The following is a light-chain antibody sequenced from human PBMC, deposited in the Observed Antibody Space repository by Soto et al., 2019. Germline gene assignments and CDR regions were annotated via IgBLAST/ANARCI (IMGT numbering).Light chain of an antibody. CDR3: CSYAGTYTLWV. CDR1: SSDVGGYNY. J-gene: IGLJ3*02. Sequence: QSALTQPRSVSGSPGQSVTISCTGTSSDVGGYNYVSWYQQHPGKAPKLMIYDVIKRPSGVPDRFSGSKSGNTASLTISGLQAEDEADYYCCSYAGTYTLWVFAGGTQLTVL. V-gene: IGLV2-11*01. CDR2: DVI.